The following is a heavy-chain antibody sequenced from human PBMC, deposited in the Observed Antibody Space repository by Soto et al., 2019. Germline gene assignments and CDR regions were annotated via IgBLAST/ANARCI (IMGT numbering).Heavy chain of an antibody. V-gene: IGHV4-31*03. J-gene: IGHJ6*02. CDR2: IYYSGNT. CDR3: ARHPGYCSGGRCNGQYTLDV. D-gene: IGHD2-15*01. Sequence: SETLSLTCTVSGGSISSGGYYWSWIRQHPGKGLEWIGYIYYSGNTYYNPSLKSRVTISVDTSKNQFSLKLTSVTAADTAVYFFARHPGYCSGGRCNGQYTLDVWGQGTTVTVSS. CDR1: GGSISSGGYY.